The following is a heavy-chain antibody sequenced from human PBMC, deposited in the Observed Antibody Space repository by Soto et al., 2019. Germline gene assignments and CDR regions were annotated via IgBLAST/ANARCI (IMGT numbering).Heavy chain of an antibody. J-gene: IGHJ4*02. V-gene: IGHV4-30-4*01. Sequence: SETLSLTCTVSGGSISSGDYYWSWIRQPPGKGLEWIGYIYYSGSTYYNPSLKSRVTISVDTSKNQFSLKLSSVTAADTAVYYCARVGGFGATTMDYWGQGTLVTVS. CDR1: GGSISSGDYY. D-gene: IGHD3-10*01. CDR3: ARVGGFGATTMDY. CDR2: IYYSGST.